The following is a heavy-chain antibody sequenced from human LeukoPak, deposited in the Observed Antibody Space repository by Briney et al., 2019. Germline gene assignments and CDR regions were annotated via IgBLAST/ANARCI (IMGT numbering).Heavy chain of an antibody. CDR2: ISSSSSTI. CDR3: ARDFGLMIGAFNV. J-gene: IGHJ3*01. Sequence: GGSLRLSCAASGFTFSSYSMNWVRQAPGKGLEWVSYISSSSSTIYYADSVKGRFTISRDNAKNSLYLQMNSLRAEDTALYYCARDFGLMIGAFNVWGPGTMVTVSS. CDR1: GFTFSSYS. D-gene: IGHD3-10*02. V-gene: IGHV3-48*04.